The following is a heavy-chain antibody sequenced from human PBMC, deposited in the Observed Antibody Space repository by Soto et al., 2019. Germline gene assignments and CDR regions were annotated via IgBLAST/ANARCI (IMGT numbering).Heavy chain of an antibody. D-gene: IGHD6-13*01. Sequence: GESLKISCAASGFTFSSYAMSWVRQAPGKGLEWVSAISGSGGSTYYADSVKGRFTISRDNSKNTLYLQMNSLRAEDTAVYYCAKEGEYSSSWYGLYYFDYWGQGTLVTVSS. CDR3: AKEGEYSSSWYGLYYFDY. V-gene: IGHV3-23*01. J-gene: IGHJ4*02. CDR1: GFTFSSYA. CDR2: ISGSGGST.